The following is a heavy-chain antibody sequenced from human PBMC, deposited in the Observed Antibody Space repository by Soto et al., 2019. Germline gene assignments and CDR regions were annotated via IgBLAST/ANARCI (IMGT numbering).Heavy chain of an antibody. Sequence: SETLSLTCSVSGADINTYSWTWIRQPAGKGLEWIGRIYTSASINYNPSLRGRVTLSVDTSTNQVSLKLASVTAADTAVYYCARDREAGYNFYYGMDVWGQGTTVTVS. J-gene: IGHJ6*02. D-gene: IGHD6-19*01. V-gene: IGHV4-4*07. CDR3: ARDREAGYNFYYGMDV. CDR1: GADINTYS. CDR2: IYTSASI.